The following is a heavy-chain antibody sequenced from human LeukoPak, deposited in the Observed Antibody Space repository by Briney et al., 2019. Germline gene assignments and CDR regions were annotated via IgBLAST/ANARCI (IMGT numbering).Heavy chain of an antibody. D-gene: IGHD3-16*02. V-gene: IGHV3-7*01. J-gene: IGHJ4*02. CDR2: IKQDGSEE. CDR3: ARADYDYVWGSYRQYYFDY. Sequence: PGGSLRLSCAASGFTFSSYWMSWVRQAPGKGLEWVANIKQDGSEEYYVDSVKGRFTISRDNAKNSLYLQMNSLRAEDTAVYYCARADYDYVWGSYRQYYFDYWGQGTLVTVSS. CDR1: GFTFSSYW.